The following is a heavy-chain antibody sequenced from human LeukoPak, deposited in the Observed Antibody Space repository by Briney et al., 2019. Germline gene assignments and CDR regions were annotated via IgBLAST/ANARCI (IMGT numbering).Heavy chain of an antibody. V-gene: IGHV4-38-2*01. CDR2: IYHSGST. CDR3: ARVDRNYYYYYMDV. Sequence: SETLSLTCAVSGYSISSGYYWGWIWQPPGKGLEWIGSIYHSGSTYYNPSLKSRVTISVDTSKNQFSLKLSSVTAADTAVYYCARVDRNYYYYYMDVWGKGTTVTVSS. CDR1: GYSISSGYY. J-gene: IGHJ6*03.